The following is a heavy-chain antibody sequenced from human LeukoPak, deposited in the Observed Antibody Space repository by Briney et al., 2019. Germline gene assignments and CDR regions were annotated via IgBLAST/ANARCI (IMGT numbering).Heavy chain of an antibody. Sequence: GGSLRLSRAASGFTFSSYSMNWVRQAPGKGLEWVSYISSSSNTIYYADSVKGRFTISRDNAKNSLYLQMNSLRDEDTAVYYCASGWPTMVRGAFDYWGQGTLVTVSS. J-gene: IGHJ4*02. V-gene: IGHV3-48*02. CDR2: ISSSSNTI. D-gene: IGHD3-10*01. CDR3: ASGWPTMVRGAFDY. CDR1: GFTFSSYS.